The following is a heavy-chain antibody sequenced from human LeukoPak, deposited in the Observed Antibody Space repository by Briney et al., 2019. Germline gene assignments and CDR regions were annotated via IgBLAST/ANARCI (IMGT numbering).Heavy chain of an antibody. Sequence: SETLSLTCSVSGGSISYYYWTWLRQSPGKGLEWIGYISDGESPDYNPSLQSRVTIYVDSSKNQFFLNLTSVTAADTAVYYCAQDRFSFVHWGQGTLVTVSS. CDR1: GGSISYYY. D-gene: IGHD2-2*01. J-gene: IGHJ1*01. V-gene: IGHV4-59*01. CDR3: AQDRFSFVH. CDR2: ISDGESP.